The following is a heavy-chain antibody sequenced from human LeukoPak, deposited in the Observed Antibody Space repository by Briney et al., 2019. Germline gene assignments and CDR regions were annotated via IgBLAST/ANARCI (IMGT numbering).Heavy chain of an antibody. V-gene: IGHV4-4*07. CDR2: ISTSGST. CDR1: GASISSFY. Sequence: SGTLSLTCTVSGASISSFYWSWVRQPAGKGLEWIGRISTSGSTTYNPSLGSRVSMSVDPSKKQFSLEVTSVTAADTAVYYCARDFRLGSWGQGTLVIVSS. CDR3: ARDFRLGS. J-gene: IGHJ4*02.